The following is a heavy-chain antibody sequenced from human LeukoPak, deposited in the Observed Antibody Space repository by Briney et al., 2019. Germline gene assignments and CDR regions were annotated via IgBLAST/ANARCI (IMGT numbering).Heavy chain of an antibody. D-gene: IGHD2-2*01. Sequence: GASVKVSCKASGYTFTGYYMHWVRQGPGQGLEWMGWINPNSVGTNYAQKFQGRVTMTRDTSISTAYMELSRLRSDDTTVYYCARGKRGYCSSTSCRERYYFDYWGQGTLVTVSS. CDR3: ARGKRGYCSSTSCRERYYFDY. J-gene: IGHJ4*02. CDR2: INPNSVGT. CDR1: GYTFTGYY. V-gene: IGHV1-2*02.